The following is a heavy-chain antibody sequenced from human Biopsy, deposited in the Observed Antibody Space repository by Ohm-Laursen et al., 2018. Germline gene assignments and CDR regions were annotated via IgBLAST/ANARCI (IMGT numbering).Heavy chain of an antibody. D-gene: IGHD3-3*01. Sequence: GSSVKVSCKASGGTFSNYAISWVRQAPVEGLEWMGGIIAVSGLVNYAPKFQGRVSITADKSTTTAYMELSNLKSEDTAVYYCATPFQYYDSWGGYPPFDHWGQGTLVTVSS. CDR2: IIAVSGLV. CDR1: GGTFSNYA. V-gene: IGHV1-69*17. J-gene: IGHJ4*02. CDR3: ATPFQYYDSWGGYPPFDH.